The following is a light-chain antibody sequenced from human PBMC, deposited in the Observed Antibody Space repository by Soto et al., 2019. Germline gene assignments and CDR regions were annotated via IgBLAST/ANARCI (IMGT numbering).Light chain of an antibody. CDR2: GAS. CDR1: QSVSSN. CDR3: QQYKNWPALT. J-gene: IGKJ4*01. Sequence: EIVMTQSPATLSVSPGERATLSCRASQSVSSNLAWYQQKPGQAHRLLIYGASTRATGIPARFSGSGSGTEFTLTISSLQSEDFAVYYCQQYKNWPALTFGGGNKVEI. V-gene: IGKV3-15*01.